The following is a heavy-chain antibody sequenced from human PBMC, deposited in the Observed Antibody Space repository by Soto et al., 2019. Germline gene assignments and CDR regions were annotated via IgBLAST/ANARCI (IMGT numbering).Heavy chain of an antibody. V-gene: IGHV4-34*01. J-gene: IGHJ6*02. CDR1: GGSFSGYY. D-gene: IGHD7-27*01. CDR2: INHSGST. Sequence: SETLSLTCAVYGGSFSGYYWSWIRQPPGKGLEWIGEINHSGSTNYNPSHKSRVTISVDTSKNQFSLKLSSVTAADTAVYYCARSGDPLYYYYYGMDVWGQGTTVTVSS. CDR3: ARSGDPLYYYYYGMDV.